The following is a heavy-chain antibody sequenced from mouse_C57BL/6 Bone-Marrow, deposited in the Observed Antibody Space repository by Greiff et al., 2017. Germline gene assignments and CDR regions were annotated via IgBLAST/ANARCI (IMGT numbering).Heavy chain of an antibody. V-gene: IGHV1-55*01. D-gene: IGHD6-1*01. CDR2: IYPGSGST. Sequence: QVQLQQSGAELVKPGASVKMSCTASGFTFTSYWIPWVKQRPGQGLEWIGDIYPGSGSTNYNEKFKSKATLTVDTSSSTAYMQLSSLTSEDSAVYVYSCSRHYFYDWGQGATLSVS. CDR1: GFTFTSYW. J-gene: IGHJ2*01. CDR3: SCSRHYFYD.